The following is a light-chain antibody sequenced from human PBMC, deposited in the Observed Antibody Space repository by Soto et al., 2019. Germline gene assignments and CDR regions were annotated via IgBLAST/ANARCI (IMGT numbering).Light chain of an antibody. CDR2: YDS. J-gene: IGLJ2*01. CDR3: RVWDSSSDHVV. Sequence: SYELTQPPSVSVAPGKTARITCGGNNIGSKSVHRYQQKPGQAPVLVIYYDSDRPSGIPERFSGSNSGNTATLTISRVEAGDEADYYCRVWDSSSDHVVFGGGTKLTVL. V-gene: IGLV3-21*04. CDR1: NIGSKS.